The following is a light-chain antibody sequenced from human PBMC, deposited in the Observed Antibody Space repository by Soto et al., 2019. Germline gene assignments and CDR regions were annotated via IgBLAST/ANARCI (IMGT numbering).Light chain of an antibody. Sequence: EIVLTQSPGTLSLSPGERATLSCRASQSISRSFLGWYQKKPGQAPRLLIYGASSMATGIPDRFSGSGSGTDFTLTFSSMEPYDFAVFYCQQYGSLQFTFGPGTKVVI. CDR3: QQYGSLQFT. J-gene: IGKJ3*01. V-gene: IGKV3-20*01. CDR1: QSISRSF. CDR2: GAS.